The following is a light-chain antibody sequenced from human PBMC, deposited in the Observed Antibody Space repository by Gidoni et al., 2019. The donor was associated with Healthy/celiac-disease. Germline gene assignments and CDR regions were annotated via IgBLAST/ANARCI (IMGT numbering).Light chain of an antibody. V-gene: IGKV4-1*01. CDR2: WAS. Sequence: DIVMTPSPDSLAVSLGDRATINCTSRQSGLYSSNNKNYLAWYQQKPGQHPKLLIYWASTRESGVPDRVSGSGSGTDFTLTISSLQAEDVAVYYGQQYYSTPRTFXQXTKVEIK. CDR1: QSGLYSSNNKNY. CDR3: QQYYSTPRT. J-gene: IGKJ1*01.